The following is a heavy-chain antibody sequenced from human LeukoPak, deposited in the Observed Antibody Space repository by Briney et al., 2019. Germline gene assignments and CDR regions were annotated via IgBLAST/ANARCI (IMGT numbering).Heavy chain of an antibody. CDR1: GFTFSSYG. D-gene: IGHD6-19*01. CDR2: ISYDGSNK. CDR3: AKGRGLSSGWADY. V-gene: IGHV3-30*18. Sequence: GGSLRLSCAASGFTFSSYGMHWVRQAPGKGLEWVAVISYDGSNKYYADSVKGRFTISRDNSKNTLHLQMNSLRAEDTAVYYCAKGRGLSSGWADYWGQGTLVTVSS. J-gene: IGHJ4*02.